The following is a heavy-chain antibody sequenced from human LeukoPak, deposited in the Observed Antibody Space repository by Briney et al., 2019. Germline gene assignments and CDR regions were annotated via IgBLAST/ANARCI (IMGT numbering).Heavy chain of an antibody. D-gene: IGHD3-22*01. CDR3: ARETYYYDSSGYYLVDY. J-gene: IGHJ4*02. CDR1: GFTFSSYG. CDR2: IWYDGSNK. V-gene: IGHV3-33*01. Sequence: GGSLRLSCAASGFTFSSYGMHWVRQAPGKGLEWAAVIWYDGSNKYYADSVKGRFTISRDNSKNTLYLQMNSLRAEDTAVYYCARETYYYDSSGYYLVDYWGQGALVTVSS.